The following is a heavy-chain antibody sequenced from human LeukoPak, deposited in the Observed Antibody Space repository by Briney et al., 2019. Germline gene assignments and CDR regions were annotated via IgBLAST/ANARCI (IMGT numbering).Heavy chain of an antibody. CDR2: ISYDGTNR. Sequence: GRSLRLSCAASGFTFSSYAMHWVRQAPGKGLEWVAFISYDGTNRYYADSVKGRFTISRDNSKNTPYLQMNSLKVHDTALYYCARATYGDYFDWGQGTLVTVSS. CDR1: GFTFSSYA. D-gene: IGHD4-17*01. J-gene: IGHJ4*01. V-gene: IGHV3-30*04. CDR3: ARATYGDYFD.